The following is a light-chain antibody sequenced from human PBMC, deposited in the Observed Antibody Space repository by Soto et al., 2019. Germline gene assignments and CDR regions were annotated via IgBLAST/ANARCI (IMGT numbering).Light chain of an antibody. CDR1: QSVSSN. CDR3: QQYNYWPPIT. V-gene: IGKV3-15*01. Sequence: EIVMTQSPATLSVSPGERATLSCRASQSVSSNLAWYQQKPGQAPRLLTFGASTRATGIPARFSGSGSGTDFTLTISSLQSEDFAVYYCQQYNYWPPITFGQGTRLE. CDR2: GAS. J-gene: IGKJ5*01.